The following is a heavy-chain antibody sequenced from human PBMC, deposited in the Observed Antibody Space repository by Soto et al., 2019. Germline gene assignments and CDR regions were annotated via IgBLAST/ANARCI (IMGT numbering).Heavy chain of an antibody. CDR1: GFTFRTHA. Sequence: QVQLVESGGGVVQPGTSLRLSCAASGFTFRTHAMHWVRQAPGKGLEWMAVIAYDGNEKYYADSVKGRLTISRDNSKNALYLQINTLRTEDTAVYYCAKDVGDYVPYYNGMDVWGQGTTVTVSS. CDR3: AKDVGDYVPYYNGMDV. D-gene: IGHD4-17*01. J-gene: IGHJ6*02. V-gene: IGHV3-30*18. CDR2: IAYDGNEK.